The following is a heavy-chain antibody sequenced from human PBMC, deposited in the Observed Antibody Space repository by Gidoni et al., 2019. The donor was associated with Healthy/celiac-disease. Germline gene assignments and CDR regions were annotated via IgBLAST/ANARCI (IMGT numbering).Heavy chain of an antibody. CDR2: IRSKAYGGTT. CDR1: GFTFGDYG. J-gene: IGHJ5*02. Sequence: EVQLVESGGGLVQPGRSLRLSCTVSGFTFGDYGMNWFRQAPGKGLEWVAFIRSKAYGGTTEYAASVKGRFTISRDDSKNIAYLQMNSLKTEDTAVYYCSRENYDSSGYYYEAGWFDPWGQGTLVTVSS. CDR3: SRENYDSSGYYYEAGWFDP. D-gene: IGHD3-22*01. V-gene: IGHV3-49*03.